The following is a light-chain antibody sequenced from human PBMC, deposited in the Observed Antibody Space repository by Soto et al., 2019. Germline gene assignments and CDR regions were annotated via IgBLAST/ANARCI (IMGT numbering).Light chain of an antibody. CDR2: SAS. CDR1: QDISVY. J-gene: IGKJ5*01. Sequence: DIQMTQSPSSLSASVGDRVTITCRASQDISVYLAWYQQKPGKVPKLLIYSASTLQSGVPSRFSGSGSGTDFTLTISSLQPEDVATDYCQKFNTGPLTFGHGPRLEIK. V-gene: IGKV1-27*01. CDR3: QKFNTGPLT.